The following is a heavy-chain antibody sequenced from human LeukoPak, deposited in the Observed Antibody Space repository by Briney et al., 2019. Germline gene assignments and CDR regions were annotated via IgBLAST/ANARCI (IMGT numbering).Heavy chain of an antibody. CDR1: GGTISSYY. CDR3: ARTTTSFDD. Sequence: SETLSLTCTVSGGTISSYYWSWIRQPPGKGLEWIGYISYSGSTNYNPSLKSRVTISLDTSKNQFSLNLSSVTAADTAVYYCARTTTSFDDWGQGTLVTVSS. D-gene: IGHD1-26*01. CDR2: ISYSGST. V-gene: IGHV4-59*01. J-gene: IGHJ4*02.